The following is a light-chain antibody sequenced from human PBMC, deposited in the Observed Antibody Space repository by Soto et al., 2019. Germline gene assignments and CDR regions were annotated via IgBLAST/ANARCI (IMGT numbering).Light chain of an antibody. V-gene: IGLV1-40*01. J-gene: IGLJ3*02. CDR3: QSYDSSLSGWV. CDR2: GTS. Sequence: QSALTQPPSVSGAPGQRVTISCTGSSSNIGAGYDVHWYQQLPGTAPKLLIYGTSNRPSGVPDRFSGSKSGTSASLAITGLQAEDEADYYCQSYDSSLSGWVFGGGTKVTVL. CDR1: SSNIGAGYD.